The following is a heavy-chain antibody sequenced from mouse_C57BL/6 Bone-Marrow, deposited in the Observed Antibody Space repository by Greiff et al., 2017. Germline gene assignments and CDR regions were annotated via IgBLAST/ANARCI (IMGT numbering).Heavy chain of an antibody. D-gene: IGHD1-1*01. V-gene: IGHV3-6*01. CDR2: ISYDGSN. CDR3: ARRSGSSYWYFDV. Sequence: DVQLQESGPGLVKPSQSLSLTCSVTGYSITSGYYWNWIRQFPGNKLEWMGYISYDGSNNYNPSLKNRISITRDPSKNQFFLKLNSVTTEDTATYYCARRSGSSYWYFDVWGTGTTVTVSS. J-gene: IGHJ1*03. CDR1: GYSITSGYY.